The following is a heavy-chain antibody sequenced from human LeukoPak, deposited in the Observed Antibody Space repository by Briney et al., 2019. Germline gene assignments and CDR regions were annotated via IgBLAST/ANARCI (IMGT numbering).Heavy chain of an antibody. D-gene: IGHD3-3*01. CDR3: ARRAEWFSWTRLDAFDI. CDR1: GGSLKNFA. Sequence: SVKVSCKASGGSLKNFAISWARQAPGQGPEWMGGFNHIYGTTNYAQKFQGRVTITVDDSTNIAYLDLSSLRSDDTALYYCARRAEWFSWTRLDAFDIWGQGTMVTVSS. J-gene: IGHJ3*02. V-gene: IGHV1-69*13. CDR2: FNHIYGTT.